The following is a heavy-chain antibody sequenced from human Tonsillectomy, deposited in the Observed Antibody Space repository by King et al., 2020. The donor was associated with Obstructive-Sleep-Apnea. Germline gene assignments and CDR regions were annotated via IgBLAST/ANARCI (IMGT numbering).Heavy chain of an antibody. Sequence: VQLVESGGGVVQPGRSLRLSCAASGFTFSSYAMHWVRQAPGKGLEWVAVISYDGSNKYYADSVKGLFTISRDNSKNTLYLQMNSLRAEDTAVYYCASGDTVTYAFDIWGQGTMVTVSS. CDR1: GFTFSSYA. D-gene: IGHD4-11*01. V-gene: IGHV3-30-3*01. CDR3: ASGDTVTYAFDI. CDR2: ISYDGSNK. J-gene: IGHJ3*02.